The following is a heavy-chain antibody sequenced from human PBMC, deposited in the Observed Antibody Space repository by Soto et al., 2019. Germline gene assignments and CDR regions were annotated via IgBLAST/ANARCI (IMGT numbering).Heavy chain of an antibody. CDR3: ARVVVVVAAARYWYFDL. J-gene: IGHJ2*01. CDR1: GFTFSDYY. V-gene: IGHV3-11*01. D-gene: IGHD2-15*01. Sequence: QVQLVESGGGLVKPGGSLRLSCAASGFTFSDYYMTWIRQAPGKGLEWVSYMGMRDDFIFYADSVKARFTISRDNAKNSLYLQMNSLRAEDTAIYYCARVVVVVAAARYWYFDLWGRGTLVTVSS. CDR2: MGMRDDFI.